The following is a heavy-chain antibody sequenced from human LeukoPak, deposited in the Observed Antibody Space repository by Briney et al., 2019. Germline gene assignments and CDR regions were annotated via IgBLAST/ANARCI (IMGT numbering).Heavy chain of an antibody. J-gene: IGHJ5*02. CDR2: INWNGGST. Sequence: GGSLRLSCAASGFTFDDYGMSWVRQAPGKGLEWVSGINWNGGSTGYADSVKGRFTISRDNAKNSLYLQMNSLRAEDTAVYYCASPSVVPRSDNWFDPWGQGTLVTVSS. D-gene: IGHD4-23*01. CDR1: GFTFDDYG. CDR3: ASPSVVPRSDNWFDP. V-gene: IGHV3-20*04.